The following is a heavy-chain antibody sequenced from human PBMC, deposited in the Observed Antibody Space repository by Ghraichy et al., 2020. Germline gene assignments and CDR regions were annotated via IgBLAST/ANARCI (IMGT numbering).Heavy chain of an antibody. CDR1: GYTFTSYD. D-gene: IGHD3-3*01. CDR2: MNPNSGNT. CDR3: ARGRGSYYDFWSGYYPYYFDY. V-gene: IGHV1-8*02. J-gene: IGHJ4*02. Sequence: ASVKVSCKASGYTFTSYDINWVRQATGQGLEWMGWMNPNSGNTGYAQKFQGRVTMTRNTSISTAYMELSSLRSEDTAVYYCARGRGSYYDFWSGYYPYYFDYWGQGTLVTVSS.